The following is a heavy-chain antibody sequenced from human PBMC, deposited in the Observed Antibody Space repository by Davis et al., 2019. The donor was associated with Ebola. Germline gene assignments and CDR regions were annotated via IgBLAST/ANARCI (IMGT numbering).Heavy chain of an antibody. CDR3: ASLHDSGYVSDY. CDR2: IRQDGSET. V-gene: IGHV3-7*01. D-gene: IGHD5-12*01. J-gene: IGHJ4*02. CDR1: GFTFSNLW. Sequence: PGGSLRLSCAASGFTFSNLWMTWVRQAPGKGLEWVASIRQDGSETHYVDSVKGRFTISRDNAKNLMYLQLNGLRGEDTAVYYCASLHDSGYVSDYWGQGTLVTVSS.